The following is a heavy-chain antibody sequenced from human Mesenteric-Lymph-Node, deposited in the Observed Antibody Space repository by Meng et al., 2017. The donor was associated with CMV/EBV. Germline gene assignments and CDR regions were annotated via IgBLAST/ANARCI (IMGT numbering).Heavy chain of an antibody. CDR3: ARDPSITGSGSYNWFDP. D-gene: IGHD3-10*01. V-gene: IGHV1-46*01. J-gene: IGHJ5*02. Sequence: ASVKVSCKASGYTFIGYYMHWVRQAPGQGLEWMGIINPSGGSTRYAQKFQGRVTMTRDTSTSTVYMELSSLRSEDTAVYYCARDPSITGSGSYNWFDPWGQGTLVTVSS. CDR1: GYTFIGYY. CDR2: INPSGGST.